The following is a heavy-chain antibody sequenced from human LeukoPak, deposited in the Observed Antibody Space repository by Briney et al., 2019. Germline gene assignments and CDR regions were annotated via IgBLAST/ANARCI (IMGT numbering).Heavy chain of an antibody. CDR1: GFTFHTYW. D-gene: IGHD4-17*01. V-gene: IGHV3-7*01. CDR3: ARDQGTTVTPPYGWFDP. J-gene: IGHJ5*02. Sequence: PGGSLRLSCTASGFTFHTYWMTWVRQAPGKGLEWVANIKQDGSEKYYVDSVKGRFTISGDNDKNSLYLQMNSLRAEDTAVYSCARDQGTTVTPPYGWFDPWGQGTLVTVSS. CDR2: IKQDGSEK.